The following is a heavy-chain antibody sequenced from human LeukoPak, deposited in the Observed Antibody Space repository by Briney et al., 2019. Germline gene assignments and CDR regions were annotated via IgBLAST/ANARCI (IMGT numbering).Heavy chain of an antibody. D-gene: IGHD3-16*01. J-gene: IGHJ4*02. Sequence: PSETLSLTCVVSGDAISSGNYWGWIRQPPEKGLEWIGNIHHSGYTNYNPSLKSRVTISVDTSNNQFSLKMKSVTAADTAVYYCARMGSDYWGQGTLVTVSS. V-gene: IGHV4-38-2*01. CDR1: GDAISSGNY. CDR2: IHHSGYT. CDR3: ARMGSDY.